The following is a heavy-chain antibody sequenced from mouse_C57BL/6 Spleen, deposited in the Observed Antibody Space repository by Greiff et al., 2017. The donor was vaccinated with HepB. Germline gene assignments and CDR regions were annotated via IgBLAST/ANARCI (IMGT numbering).Heavy chain of an antibody. D-gene: IGHD1-1*01. V-gene: IGHV14-3*01. CDR3: ARTIHVYYGSSYVGY. CDR2: IDPANGNT. CDR1: GFNIKNTY. J-gene: IGHJ2*01. Sequence: VQLKQSVAELVRPGASVKLSCTASGFNIKNTYMHWVKQRPEQGLEWIGRIDPANGNTKYAPKFQGKATITADTSSNTAYLQLSSLTSEDTAIYYCARTIHVYYGSSYVGYWGQGTTLTVSS.